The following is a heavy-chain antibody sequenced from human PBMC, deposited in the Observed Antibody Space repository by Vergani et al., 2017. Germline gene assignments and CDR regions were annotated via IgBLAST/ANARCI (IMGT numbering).Heavy chain of an antibody. J-gene: IGHJ6*02. V-gene: IGHV3-30*02. Sequence: QVQLVESGGGVVQPGRSLRLSCAASGFTFNNYGMSWVRQAPGKGLEWVAFIRFDGSNTYYADSLKGRFTISRDNSQNSLYLQMNSLRAEDTAVYYCAKTLLTFSRASGDHYYYYGMDVWGQGTTVTVSS. CDR1: GFTFNNYG. CDR3: AKTLLTFSRASGDHYYYYGMDV. D-gene: IGHD2-2*01. CDR2: IRFDGSNT.